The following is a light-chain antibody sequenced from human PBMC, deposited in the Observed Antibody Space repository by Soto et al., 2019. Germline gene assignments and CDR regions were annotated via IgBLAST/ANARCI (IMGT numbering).Light chain of an antibody. CDR1: QSVSSIY. V-gene: IGKV3-20*01. CDR2: GAS. CDR3: QQYGSSLFS. Sequence: EIVLTQSPGTLSLSPGERATLSCGASQSVSSIYLAWYQQKPGQAPRLLIYGASSRATGIPDRFSGSGSGTDFTLTISRLEPEDFAVYYCQQYGSSLFSFGPGTKVDLK. J-gene: IGKJ3*01.